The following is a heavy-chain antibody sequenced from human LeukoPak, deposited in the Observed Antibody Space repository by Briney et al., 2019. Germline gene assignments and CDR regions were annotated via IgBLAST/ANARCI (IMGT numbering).Heavy chain of an antibody. CDR1: GYTFTSYG. Sequence: ASVKVSCKASGYTFTSYGISWVRQAPGQGLEWMGWISAYNGNTNYAQKPQGRVTMTTDTSTSTAYMELRSLRSDDTAVYYCARAVRGVIRYYYMDVWGKGTTVTVSS. CDR3: ARAVRGVIRYYYMDV. V-gene: IGHV1-18*01. J-gene: IGHJ6*03. D-gene: IGHD3-10*01. CDR2: ISAYNGNT.